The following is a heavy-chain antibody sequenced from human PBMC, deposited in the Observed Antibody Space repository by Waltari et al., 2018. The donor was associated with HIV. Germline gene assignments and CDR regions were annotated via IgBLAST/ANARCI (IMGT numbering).Heavy chain of an antibody. D-gene: IGHD1-1*01. J-gene: IGHJ4*02. CDR2: ISYDGSNK. CDR3: AKDKGGVTYIFDY. V-gene: IGHV3-30*18. CDR1: GFRFSTYG. Sequence: QVQLVESGGGVVQPGRSLRLSCAASGFRFSTYGLHWVRQAPGKGLEWVAVISYDGSNKYYADSVKGRFTISRDNSKNTLYLQMNSLRAEDTAVYYCAKDKGGVTYIFDYWGQGTLVTVSS.